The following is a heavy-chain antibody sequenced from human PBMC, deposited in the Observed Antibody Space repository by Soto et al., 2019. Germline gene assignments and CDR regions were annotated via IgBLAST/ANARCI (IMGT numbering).Heavy chain of an antibody. CDR1: GRSISSDY. V-gene: IGHV4-59*06. Sequence: SKPLSLTCPFPGRSISSDYWSWIRQHPGKGLDWIGYIYYSGSTYYNPSLKSRVTISVDTSKNQFSLKLSSVTAADTAVYYCAREPVIWGQGTLVTVSS. J-gene: IGHJ4*02. CDR2: IYYSGST. CDR3: AREPVI. D-gene: IGHD3-10*01.